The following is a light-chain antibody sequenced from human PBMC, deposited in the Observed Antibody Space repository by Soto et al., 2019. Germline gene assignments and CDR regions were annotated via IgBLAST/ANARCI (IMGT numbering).Light chain of an antibody. CDR3: QVWDSSSDLPTYV. Sequence: SYELTQPPSVSVAPGQTARITCGGTNIGSKSVHWYQQKPGHAPVLVVYDDRDRASGIPERFYGSNSGNTATLTISRVEAGDEADYYCQVWDSSSDLPTYVFGTGTKVTVL. J-gene: IGLJ1*01. CDR2: DDR. CDR1: NIGSKS. V-gene: IGLV3-21*02.